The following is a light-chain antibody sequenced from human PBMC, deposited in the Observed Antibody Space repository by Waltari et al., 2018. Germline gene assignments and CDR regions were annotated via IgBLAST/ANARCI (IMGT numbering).Light chain of an antibody. Sequence: DIQMTQSPSSLSASVGDTVTITCRASQDIGNYLVWYQQKPGKAPERLIYAASTLQSGVPSRFSGSGSGTEFALTISSLQPEDFATYDCQQHNGHPPWTFGQGTKVEIK. J-gene: IGKJ1*01. CDR1: QDIGNY. V-gene: IGKV1-17*01. CDR2: AAS. CDR3: QQHNGHPPWT.